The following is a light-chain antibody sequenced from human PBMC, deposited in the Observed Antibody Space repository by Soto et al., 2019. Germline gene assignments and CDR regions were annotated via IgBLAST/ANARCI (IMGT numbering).Light chain of an antibody. V-gene: IGKV3D-20*02. Sequence: EIVLPQSPGTLSLSPGERATLSCRASQSVSSSYLAWYQQTPGQAPRLVVYGASSRATGIPDRFSGSGSGTDFTLTISRLEPEDFAVYYCQQRSNWPRTFGQGTKVDIK. CDR1: QSVSSSY. CDR2: GAS. J-gene: IGKJ1*01. CDR3: QQRSNWPRT.